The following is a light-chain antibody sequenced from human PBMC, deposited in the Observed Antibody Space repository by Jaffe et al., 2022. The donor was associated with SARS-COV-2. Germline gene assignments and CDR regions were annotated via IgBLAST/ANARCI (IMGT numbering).Light chain of an antibody. CDR1: QRISSSY. CDR3: QLYGSSPGT. CDR2: DVS. Sequence: VLTQSPGTLSLSPGERATLSCRASQRISSSYVAWYQQKPGQAPRLLMYDVSIRATGIPDRFRGSGSGTDFTLTISSLEPEDFAVYFCQLYGSSPGTFGQGTKVEIK. V-gene: IGKV3-20*01. J-gene: IGKJ1*01.